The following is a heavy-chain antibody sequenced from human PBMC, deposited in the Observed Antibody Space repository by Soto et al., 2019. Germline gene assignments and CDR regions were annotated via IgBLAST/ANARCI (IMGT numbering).Heavy chain of an antibody. CDR3: ARHGDGYNYYYYGMDV. J-gene: IGHJ6*02. CDR1: GYSFTSYW. Sequence: GESLKISCKGSGYSFTSYWIGWVRQMPGKGLEWMGIIYPGDSDTRYSPSFQGQVTISADKSISTAYLQWSSLKASDTAMYYCARHGDGYNYYYYGMDVWGQGTTVTVSS. D-gene: IGHD5-12*01. CDR2: IYPGDSDT. V-gene: IGHV5-51*01.